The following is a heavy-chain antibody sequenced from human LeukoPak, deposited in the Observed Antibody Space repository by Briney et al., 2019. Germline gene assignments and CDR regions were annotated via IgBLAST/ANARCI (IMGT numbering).Heavy chain of an antibody. D-gene: IGHD2-2*01. CDR3: ARGSEGFCSSTSCLYYYYYMDV. Sequence: GASVKVSCKASGYTFTSYYMHWMRQAPGQGLEWMGIINPSGGSTSYAQEFQGRVTTTRDTSTSTVYMEVSSLRSEDTAVYYCARGSEGFCSSTSCLYYYYYMDVWGKGATVTVSS. CDR1: GYTFTSYY. J-gene: IGHJ6*03. V-gene: IGHV1-46*01. CDR2: INPSGGST.